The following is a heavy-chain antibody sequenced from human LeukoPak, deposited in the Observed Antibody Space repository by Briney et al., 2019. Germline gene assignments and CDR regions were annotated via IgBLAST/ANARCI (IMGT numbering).Heavy chain of an antibody. V-gene: IGHV3-30-3*01. CDR1: GFTFSSYA. D-gene: IGHD3-16*01. Sequence: PGGSLRLSCAASGFTFSSYAMHWVRQAPGKGLEWVAIISYDGSNKYYADSVKGRFTISRDNSKNTLYLQMNSLRAEDTAVYYCARAVITFENGDYWGQGTLVTVSS. CDR2: ISYDGSNK. J-gene: IGHJ4*02. CDR3: ARAVITFENGDY.